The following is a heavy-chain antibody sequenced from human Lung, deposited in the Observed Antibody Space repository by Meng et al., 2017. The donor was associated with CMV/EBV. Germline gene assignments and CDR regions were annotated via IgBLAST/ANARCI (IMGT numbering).Heavy chain of an antibody. CDR3: ASSGYSYGYGYYGMDV. CDR2: IYYSGST. V-gene: IGHV4-59*01. CDR1: GGSISSYY. Sequence: LSXXVSGGSISSYYWSWIRQPPGKGLEWIGYIYYSGSTNYNPSLKSRVTISVDTSKNQFSLKLSSVTAADTAVYYCASSGYSYGYGYYGMDVWGQGXTVTVSS. J-gene: IGHJ6*02. D-gene: IGHD5-18*01.